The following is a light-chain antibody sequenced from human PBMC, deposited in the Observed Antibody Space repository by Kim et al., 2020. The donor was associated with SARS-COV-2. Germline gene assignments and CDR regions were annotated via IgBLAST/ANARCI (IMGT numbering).Light chain of an antibody. V-gene: IGKV1-27*01. Sequence: GDRVTITGRASQAISNDLAWYQQKPGKVPNLLIYGASALQSAVPSRFSGSGSGTDFTLTISSLQPEDVAIYYCQKYNGAPWTFGQGTKVDIK. CDR1: QAISND. J-gene: IGKJ1*01. CDR2: GAS. CDR3: QKYNGAPWT.